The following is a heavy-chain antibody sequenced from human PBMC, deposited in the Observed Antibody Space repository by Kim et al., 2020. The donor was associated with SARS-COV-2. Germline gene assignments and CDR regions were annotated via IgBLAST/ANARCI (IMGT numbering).Heavy chain of an antibody. CDR1: GGTFSSYA. D-gene: IGHD3-10*01. CDR3: ARSGVQRGSGSYHVYYYYYGMDV. V-gene: IGHV1-69*13. J-gene: IGHJ6*02. Sequence: SVKVSCKASGGTFSSYAISWVRQAPGQGLEWMGGIIPIFGTANYAQKFQGRVTITADESTSTAYMELSSLRSEDTAVYYCARSGVQRGSGSYHVYYYYYGMDVWGQGTTVTVSS. CDR2: IIPIFGTA.